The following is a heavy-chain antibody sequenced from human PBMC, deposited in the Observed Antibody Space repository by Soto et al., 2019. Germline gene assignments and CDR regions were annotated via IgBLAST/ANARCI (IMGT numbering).Heavy chain of an antibody. V-gene: IGHV3-23*01. Sequence: GGSLRLSCAASGFTFSGYAMSWVRQAPGKGLEWVSAISGSGGSTYHADSVRGRFTISRDNSKNTLYLQMNSLRAEDTAVYFCAKDLGITTVAYYHSMDVWGQGATVTVSS. CDR3: AKDLGITTVAYYHSMDV. CDR2: ISGSGGST. CDR1: GFTFSGYA. J-gene: IGHJ6*02. D-gene: IGHD4-17*01.